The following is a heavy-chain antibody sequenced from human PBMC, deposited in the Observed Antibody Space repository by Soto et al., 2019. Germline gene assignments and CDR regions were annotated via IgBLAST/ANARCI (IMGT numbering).Heavy chain of an antibody. V-gene: IGHV3-9*01. J-gene: IGHJ6*03. CDR2: ISWNSGSI. CDR3: ATDVNSPDYYYYCMDV. D-gene: IGHD1-26*01. Sequence: DVQLVESGGGLVQPGRSLRLSCAASGFTFDDYAMHWVRQAPGKGLEWVSGISWNSGSIGYADSVKGRFTISRNNAKNSLYQQINGLRAEDTALYYCATDVNSPDYYYYCMDVWGKGTTLTVSS. CDR1: GFTFDDYA.